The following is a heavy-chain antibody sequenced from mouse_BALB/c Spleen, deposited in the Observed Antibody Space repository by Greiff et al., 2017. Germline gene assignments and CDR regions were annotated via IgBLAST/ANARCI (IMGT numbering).Heavy chain of an antibody. CDR3: ARSPGSSYFDY. V-gene: IGHV3-2*02. CDR2: ISYSGST. D-gene: IGHD1-1*01. J-gene: IGHJ2*01. CDR1: GYSITSDYA. Sequence: EVKLQESGPGLVKPSQSLSLTCTVTGYSITSDYAWNWIRQFPGNKLEWMGYISYSGSTSYNPSLKSRISITRDTSKNQFFLQLNSVTTEDTATYYCARSPGSSYFDYWGQGTTLTVSS.